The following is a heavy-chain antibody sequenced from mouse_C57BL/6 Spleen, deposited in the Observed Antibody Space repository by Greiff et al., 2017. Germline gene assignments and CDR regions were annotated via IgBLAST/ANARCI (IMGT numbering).Heavy chain of an antibody. V-gene: IGHV1-59*01. CDR2: IDPSDSYT. CDR3: AREEDYYGSFDY. D-gene: IGHD1-1*01. CDR1: GYTFTSYW. J-gene: IGHJ2*01. Sequence: VQLQQPGAELVRPGTSVTLSCKASGYTFTSYWMHWVKQRPGQGLEWIGVIDPSDSYTNYNQKIKGKATLTVDTTSSRAYMQLSSLTSEDSAVYYCAREEDYYGSFDYWGQGTTLTVSS.